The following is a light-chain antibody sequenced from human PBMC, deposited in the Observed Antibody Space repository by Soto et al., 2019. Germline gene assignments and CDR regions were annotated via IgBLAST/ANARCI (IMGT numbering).Light chain of an antibody. Sequence: EIVLTQSPATLSLSPGERATLSCRASQSVSSYLAWYQQKPGQAPRLLIYDASNRATGIPARFSGSGSGTDFTITISSLEPEDFAVYYCLQRSNWPPAFGGGTKVEIK. CDR1: QSVSSY. J-gene: IGKJ4*01. V-gene: IGKV3-11*01. CDR3: LQRSNWPPA. CDR2: DAS.